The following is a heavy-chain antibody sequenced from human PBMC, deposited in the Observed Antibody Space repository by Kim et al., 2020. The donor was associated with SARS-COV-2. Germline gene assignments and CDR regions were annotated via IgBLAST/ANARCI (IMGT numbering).Heavy chain of an antibody. CDR2: NSASGNIT. CDR1: GFTFSTYA. CDR3: AKDRGEWQPNGGGLDS. V-gene: IGHV3-23*01. Sequence: GGSLRLSCAASGFTFSTYAMSWVRQGSGKGLEWVSANSASGNITYYADSVKGRFSISRDNSKNTLYLRMTSLRPEDTAVYYCAKDRGEWQPNGGGLDSWGQGPLVTVSS. D-gene: IGHD3-3*01. J-gene: IGHJ4*02.